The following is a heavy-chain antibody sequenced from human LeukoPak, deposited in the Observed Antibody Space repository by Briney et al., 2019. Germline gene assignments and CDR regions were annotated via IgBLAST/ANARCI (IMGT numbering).Heavy chain of an antibody. CDR1: GYIFTAYG. CDR3: AREPPPGTGGSYYVSDAFDI. V-gene: IGHV1-18*01. Sequence: GASVKVSCKASGYIFTAYGITWVRQAPGQGLEWMGWSATHNDDTNYAQKFQDRVTMTTDTSTTTAYMELRSLRFDDTAVYYCAREPPPGTGGSYYVSDAFDIWGQGTVVTVSS. D-gene: IGHD2-8*02. J-gene: IGHJ3*02. CDR2: SATHNDDT.